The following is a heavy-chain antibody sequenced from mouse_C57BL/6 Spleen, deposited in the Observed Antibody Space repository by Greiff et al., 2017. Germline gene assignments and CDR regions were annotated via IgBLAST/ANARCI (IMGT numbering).Heavy chain of an antibody. CDR2: ISHSGST. CDR1: GYSITSGYV. CDR3: SRRGNAFAD. Sequence: ESGPGLVKPSPSLSLTCTVTGYSITSGYVWHWIRHFPGNKLEWLGYISHSGSTHYNPSLTSRITITHDKSKDHFCLKLNTVTTEDTATYYSSRRGNAFADWGQGTLVTVSA. D-gene: IGHD2-1*01. J-gene: IGHJ3*01. V-gene: IGHV3-1*01.